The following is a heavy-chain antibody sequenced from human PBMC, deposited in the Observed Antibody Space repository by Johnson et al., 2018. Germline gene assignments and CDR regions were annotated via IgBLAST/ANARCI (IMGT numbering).Heavy chain of an antibody. CDR3: AKGEKATLPAEYFQH. V-gene: IGHV3-30*18. D-gene: IGHD5/OR15-5a*01. Sequence: QLVESGGGVVQPGRSLRLSCAASGFTFSSYGMHWVRQAPGKGLEWVAVISYDGSNKYYADSVKGRFTISRDNSKNTLYLQMNSLRAEDTAFYYCAKGEKATLPAEYFQHWGQGTLVTVSS. J-gene: IGHJ1*01. CDR2: ISYDGSNK. CDR1: GFTFSSYG.